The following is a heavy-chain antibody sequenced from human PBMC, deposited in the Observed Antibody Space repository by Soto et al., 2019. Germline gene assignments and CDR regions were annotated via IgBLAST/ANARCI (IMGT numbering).Heavy chain of an antibody. Sequence: GGSLRLSCAASGFTFSSYAMSWVRQVPGKGLEWVSAISGSGGSTYYADSVKGRFTISRDNSKNTLYLQMNSLRAEDTAVYYCAKEDRSSVPYSGSYYTDYWGQGTLVTVSS. CDR3: AKEDRSSVPYSGSYYTDY. V-gene: IGHV3-23*01. J-gene: IGHJ4*02. CDR2: ISGSGGST. D-gene: IGHD1-26*01. CDR1: GFTFSSYA.